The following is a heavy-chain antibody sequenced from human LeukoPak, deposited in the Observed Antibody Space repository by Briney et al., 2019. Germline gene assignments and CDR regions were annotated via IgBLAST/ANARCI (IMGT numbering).Heavy chain of an antibody. CDR1: GFTFSSYA. J-gene: IGHJ6*02. Sequence: GGSLRLSCAASGFTFSSYAMHWVRQAPGKGLEWVAVISYDGSNKYYADSVKGRFTISRDNSKNTLYLQMNSLRAEDTAVYYCARDPSSHCSGGSCYSYYYYGMDVWGQGTTVTVSS. CDR2: ISYDGSNK. V-gene: IGHV3-30*04. D-gene: IGHD2-15*01. CDR3: ARDPSSHCSGGSCYSYYYYGMDV.